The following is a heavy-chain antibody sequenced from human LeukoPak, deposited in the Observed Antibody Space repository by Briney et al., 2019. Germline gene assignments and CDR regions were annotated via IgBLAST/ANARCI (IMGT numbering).Heavy chain of an antibody. CDR2: INHSGST. V-gene: IGHV4-34*01. CDR1: GGSFSGYY. D-gene: IGHD6-13*01. Sequence: SETLSLTCAVYGGSFSGYYWSWIRQPPGKGLEWIGEINHSGSTNYNPSLKSRVTISVDTSKNQFSLKLSSVTAADTAVYYCARVQYSSSWYSFDCWGQGTLVTVSS. J-gene: IGHJ4*02. CDR3: ARVQYSSSWYSFDC.